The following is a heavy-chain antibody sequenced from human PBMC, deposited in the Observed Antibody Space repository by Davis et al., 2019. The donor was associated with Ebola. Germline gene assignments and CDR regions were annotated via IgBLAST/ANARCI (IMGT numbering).Heavy chain of an antibody. D-gene: IGHD3-22*01. V-gene: IGHV4-39*07. Sequence: MPSETLSLTCTVSGGSISSSSYYWGWIRQPPGKGLEWIGSIYYSGSTYYNPSLKSRVTISVDTSKNQFSLKLSSVTAADTAVYYCARDIRLYDSSGFAYFDYWGQGALVTVSS. CDR1: GGSISSSSYY. J-gene: IGHJ4*02. CDR3: ARDIRLYDSSGFAYFDY. CDR2: IYYSGST.